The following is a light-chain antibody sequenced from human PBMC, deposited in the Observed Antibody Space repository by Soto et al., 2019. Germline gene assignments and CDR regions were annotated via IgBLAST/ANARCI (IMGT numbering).Light chain of an antibody. Sequence: DIQMSQSPSSLSASVGDRVTITCRASQNINTCLSWFQQKGGKAPNLLIYGASNLQGEVPLRFSGGGSGTDFTLTISSVQPEDFGTYYCQQSHSTPYTYGQGTRLEIE. J-gene: IGKJ2*01. CDR3: QQSHSTPYT. CDR1: QNINTC. V-gene: IGKV1-39*01. CDR2: GAS.